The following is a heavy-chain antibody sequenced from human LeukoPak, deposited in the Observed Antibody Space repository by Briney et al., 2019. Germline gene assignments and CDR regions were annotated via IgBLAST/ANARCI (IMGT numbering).Heavy chain of an antibody. J-gene: IGHJ4*02. CDR2: ISSSGSTI. Sequence: PGGSLRLSCAASGFTLSTYSMNWVRQAPGKGLEWVSYISSSGSTIYCADSVKGRFTISRDNANNSLYLQMHSLRAEDTDLYYCGRPASTSPLGHWGQGTLVTLSS. CDR1: GFTLSTYS. CDR3: GRPASTSPLGH. V-gene: IGHV3-48*04.